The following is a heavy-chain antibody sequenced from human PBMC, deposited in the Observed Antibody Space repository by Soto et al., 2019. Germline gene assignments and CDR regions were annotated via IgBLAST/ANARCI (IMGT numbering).Heavy chain of an antibody. D-gene: IGHD6-19*01. CDR2: IIPIFGTA. CDR1: GGTFSSYA. Sequence: QVQLVQSGAEVKKPGSSVKVSCKASGGTFSSYAMSWVRQAPGQGLEWMGGIIPIFGTANYAQKFQGRVTITADESTSTAFMELSSLRSEDTAVYYCARDKAVAGTYYYYGMDVWGQGTTVTVSS. J-gene: IGHJ6*02. CDR3: ARDKAVAGTYYYYGMDV. V-gene: IGHV1-69*01.